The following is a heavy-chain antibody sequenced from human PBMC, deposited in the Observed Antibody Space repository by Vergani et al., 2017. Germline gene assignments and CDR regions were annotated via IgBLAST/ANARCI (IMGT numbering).Heavy chain of an antibody. CDR1: GYTFTGYY. J-gene: IGHJ4*02. D-gene: IGHD1-1*01. CDR3: ARGGTWFSQYNWNDGAFDY. Sequence: QVQLVQSGAEVKKPGASVKVSCKASGYTFTGYYMNWVRKAPGQGLEWMGWINPNSGGTNYAQKFQGRVTMTRDTSISTAYMELSRLRSYDTAVYYCARGGTWFSQYNWNDGAFDYWGQGTLVTVSS. CDR2: INPNSGGT. V-gene: IGHV1-2*02.